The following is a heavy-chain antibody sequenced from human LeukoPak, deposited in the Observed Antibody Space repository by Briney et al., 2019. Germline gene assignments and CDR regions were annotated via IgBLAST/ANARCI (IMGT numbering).Heavy chain of an antibody. Sequence: GGSLRLSCAASGFTFSSYAMSWVRQAPGKGLEWVSAISSSGGSTYYADSVKGRFTISRDNSKNTLYLQMNSLRAEDTAVYYCAKDRLWLSGNLDYWGQGTLVTVSS. D-gene: IGHD3-10*01. J-gene: IGHJ4*02. CDR1: GFTFSSYA. CDR3: AKDRLWLSGNLDY. CDR2: ISSSGGST. V-gene: IGHV3-23*01.